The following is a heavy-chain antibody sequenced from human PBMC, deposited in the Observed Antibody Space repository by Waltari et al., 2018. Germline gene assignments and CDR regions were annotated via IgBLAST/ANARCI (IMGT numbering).Heavy chain of an antibody. CDR3: AGDYGNQINYFDF. V-gene: IGHV4-38-2*02. Sequence: QVQLPESGPGLVKPSETLSLTCTVSGYSISSVYYWGWIRQPPGKGLEWIGSIYHSGTTYYNPSLKSRVTISIDASKNQFSLKLSSVTAADTAMYYCAGDYGNQINYFDFWGQGTLVTVSS. CDR2: IYHSGTT. J-gene: IGHJ4*02. D-gene: IGHD4-4*01. CDR1: GYSISSVYY.